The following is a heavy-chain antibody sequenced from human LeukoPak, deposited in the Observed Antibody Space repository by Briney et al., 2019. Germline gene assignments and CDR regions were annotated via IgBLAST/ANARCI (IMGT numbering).Heavy chain of an antibody. CDR2: IRSDGSDK. Sequence: PGGSLRLSCAASGFIFSTYGMHWVRQAPGKGLEWVAFIRSDGSDKSYAGSVMGRFTISRDNSKNTLYLQMNTLTAEDTAVYYRGKHDSSSDYWGQGTLVTVSS. CDR3: GKHDSSSDY. J-gene: IGHJ4*02. CDR1: GFIFSTYG. V-gene: IGHV3-30*02. D-gene: IGHD3-22*01.